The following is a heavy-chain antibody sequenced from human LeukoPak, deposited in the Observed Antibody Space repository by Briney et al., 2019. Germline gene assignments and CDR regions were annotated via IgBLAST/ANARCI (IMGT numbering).Heavy chain of an antibody. D-gene: IGHD4-17*01. CDR1: GGSISSSNW. CDR2: IYHSGST. Sequence: KTSETLSLTCAVSGGSISSSNWWSWVRQPPGKGLEWIGEIYHSGSTNYNPSLKSRVTISVDKSKNQFSLKLSSVTAADTAVYYCARYYGDYVYYYYYGMDVWGQGTTVTVSS. CDR3: ARYYGDYVYYYYYGMDV. V-gene: IGHV4-4*02. J-gene: IGHJ6*02.